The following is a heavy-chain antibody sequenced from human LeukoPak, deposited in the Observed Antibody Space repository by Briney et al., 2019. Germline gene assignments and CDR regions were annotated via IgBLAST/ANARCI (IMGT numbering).Heavy chain of an antibody. Sequence: SETLSLTCTVSGGSISSSSYYWGWIRQPPGKVLEWIGSIYYSGSTYYNPSLKSRVTISVDTSKNQFSLKLSSVTAADTAVYYCATMVQGVIDYWGQGTLVTVSS. D-gene: IGHD3-10*01. J-gene: IGHJ4*02. CDR1: GGSISSSSYY. V-gene: IGHV4-39*01. CDR3: ATMVQGVIDY. CDR2: IYYSGST.